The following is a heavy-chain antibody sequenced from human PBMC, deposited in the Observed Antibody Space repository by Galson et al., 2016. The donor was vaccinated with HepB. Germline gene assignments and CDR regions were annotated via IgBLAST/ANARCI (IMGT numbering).Heavy chain of an antibody. CDR3: AKVERNGDYPPPTFDH. CDR1: GFTFSNYA. V-gene: IGHV3-23*01. CDR2: ISFRGART. D-gene: IGHD4-17*01. Sequence: SLRLSCAASGFTFSNYAMDWVRQAPGKGLEWVSSISFRGARTYYADSVKGRFTVSRDDSKNTLYLHMNSLRAEDTAVYYCAKVERNGDYPPPTFDHWGQGTLVTVSS. J-gene: IGHJ4*02.